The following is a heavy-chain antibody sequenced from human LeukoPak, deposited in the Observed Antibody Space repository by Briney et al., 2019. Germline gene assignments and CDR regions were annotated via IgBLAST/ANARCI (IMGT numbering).Heavy chain of an antibody. CDR2: IIPIFGIA. Sequence: GASVKVSCKASGGTFSSYAFSWVRQAPGQGLEWMGRIIPIFGIANYAQKFQGRVTITADKSTSTAYMELSSLRSEDTAVYCCARVPINYDSSGYFQVGMDVWGQGTTVTVSS. D-gene: IGHD3-22*01. V-gene: IGHV1-69*04. J-gene: IGHJ6*02. CDR3: ARVPINYDSSGYFQVGMDV. CDR1: GGTFSSYA.